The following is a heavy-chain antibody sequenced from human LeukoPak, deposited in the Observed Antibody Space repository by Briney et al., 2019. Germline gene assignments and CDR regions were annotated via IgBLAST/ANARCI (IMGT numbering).Heavy chain of an antibody. CDR2: ISSSSSTK. V-gene: IGHV3-48*01. CDR1: GFTFSSYS. CDR3: ARDAAPYTPRVFDY. Sequence: PGGSLRLSCAASGFTFSSYSMNWVRQAPGKGLESVSYISSSSSTKYYADSVKGRFTISRDNAKNSLYLQMNSLRAEDTAVYYCARDAAPYTPRVFDYWGQGILVTVSS. D-gene: IGHD1-14*01. J-gene: IGHJ4*02.